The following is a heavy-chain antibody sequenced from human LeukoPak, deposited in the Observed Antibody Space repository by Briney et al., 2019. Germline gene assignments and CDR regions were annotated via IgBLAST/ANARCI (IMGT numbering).Heavy chain of an antibody. CDR3: ASRRYGYYGFWSGYYDWFDP. Sequence: GGSLRLSCAASGFTFSSYWMHWVRQAPGKGLVWVSRINSDGSSTSYADSVKGRFTISRDNAKNTLYLQMNSLRAEDTAVYYCASRRYGYYGFWSGYYDWFDPWGQGTLVTVSS. CDR1: GFTFSSYW. J-gene: IGHJ5*02. D-gene: IGHD3-3*01. V-gene: IGHV3-74*01. CDR2: INSDGSST.